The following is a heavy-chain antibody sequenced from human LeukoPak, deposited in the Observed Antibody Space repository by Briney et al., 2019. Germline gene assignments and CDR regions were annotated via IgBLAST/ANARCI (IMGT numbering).Heavy chain of an antibody. CDR2: IKPNNGDT. CDR1: GYTFTDYY. CDR3: ARRVQSTGVFDY. D-gene: IGHD1-1*01. Sequence: GASVKVSCNASGYTFTDYYMRWVRQAPGQGLEWMGRIKPNNGDTNYAQKFQGRVTMTRDTSINTAYMELSRLESDDTAVYYCARRVQSTGVFDYWGQGTLVTVSS. V-gene: IGHV1-2*06. J-gene: IGHJ4*02.